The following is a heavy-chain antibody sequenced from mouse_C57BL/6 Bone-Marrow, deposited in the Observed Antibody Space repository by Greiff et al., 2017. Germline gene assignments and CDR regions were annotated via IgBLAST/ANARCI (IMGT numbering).Heavy chain of an antibody. Sequence: EVKLVESGGGLVKPGGSLKLSCAASGFTFSDYGMHWVRQAPEKGLEWVAYISSVSSTIYYADTVKGRFTISRDNAKNTLFLQMTSLRSEDTAMYYCARGLYYAMDYWGQGTSVTVSS. CDR1: GFTFSDYG. J-gene: IGHJ4*01. CDR3: ARGLYYAMDY. CDR2: ISSVSSTI. V-gene: IGHV5-17*01.